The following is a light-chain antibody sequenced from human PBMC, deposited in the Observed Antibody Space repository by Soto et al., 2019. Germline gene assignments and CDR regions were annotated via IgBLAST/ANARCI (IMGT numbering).Light chain of an antibody. CDR1: QSASSY. V-gene: IGKV3-15*01. Sequence: EIVMTQSPATLSFAPAQRANLXCMVCQSASSYLACYQQKPCQIPRLLIYDASSRATGIPARFRGSGSGTEFTLNICRLQAEDFAVYYCQQYNNWPPCTFGRGTKVDIK. J-gene: IGKJ1*01. CDR3: QQYNNWPPCT. CDR2: DAS.